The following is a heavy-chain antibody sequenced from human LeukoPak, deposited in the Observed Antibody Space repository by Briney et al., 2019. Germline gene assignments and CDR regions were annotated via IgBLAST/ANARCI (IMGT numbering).Heavy chain of an antibody. CDR1: GFTFDDYA. CDR3: AKDLGYCSSTSCYTHYYYYGMDV. Sequence: QPGGSLRLSCAASGFTFDDYAMHWVRQAPGKGLEWVSGISWNSGSIGYADSVKCRFTISRDNAKNSLYLQMNSLRAEDTALYYCAKDLGYCSSTSCYTHYYYYGMDVWGQGTTVTVSS. V-gene: IGHV3-9*01. CDR2: ISWNSGSI. J-gene: IGHJ6*02. D-gene: IGHD2-2*02.